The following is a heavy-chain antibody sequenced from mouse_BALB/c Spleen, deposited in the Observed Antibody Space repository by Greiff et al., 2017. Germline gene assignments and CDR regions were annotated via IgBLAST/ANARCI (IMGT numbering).Heavy chain of an antibody. CDR3: ATLYYRYDGFYAMDY. J-gene: IGHJ4*01. D-gene: IGHD2-14*01. CDR2: IWAGGST. CDR1: GFSLTSYG. V-gene: IGHV2-9*02. Sequence: VQRVESGPGLVAPSQSLSITCTVSGFSLTSYGVHWVRQPPGKGLEWLGVIWAGGSTNYNSALMSRLSISKDNSKSQVFLKMNSLQTDDTAMYYCATLYYRYDGFYAMDYWGQGTSVTVSS.